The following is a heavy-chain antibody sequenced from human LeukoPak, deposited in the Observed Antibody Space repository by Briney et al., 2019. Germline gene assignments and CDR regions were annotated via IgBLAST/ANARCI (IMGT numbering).Heavy chain of an antibody. J-gene: IGHJ4*02. CDR1: GFTFSRYW. Sequence: GGSLRFSCAASGFTFSRYWIHWVRQVPGKGLEWVSVVYSGNDGTNYADSVRGRFTISRDDSKNMVYLQMNNLRLEDAAVYYCTKRSRGYYDYWGQGTLVTVSS. D-gene: IGHD3-10*01. CDR3: TKRSRGYYDY. V-gene: IGHV3-NL1*01. CDR2: VYSGNDGT.